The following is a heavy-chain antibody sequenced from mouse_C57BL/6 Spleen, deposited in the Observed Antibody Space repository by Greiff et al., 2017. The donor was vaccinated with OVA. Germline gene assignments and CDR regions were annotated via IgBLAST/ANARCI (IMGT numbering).Heavy chain of an antibody. CDR2: LRSKSNNYAT. Sequence: EVKLEESGGGLVQPKGSLKLSCAASGFGFNTYAMNWVRQAPGKGLEWVARLRSKSNNYATYYADSVKDRFTISRDDSENMLYLQMKNMKTEDTAMYYCVRHVDYDWYFDVWGTGTTVTVAS. V-gene: IGHV10-1*01. CDR1: GFGFNTYA. D-gene: IGHD2-4*01. J-gene: IGHJ1*03. CDR3: VRHVDYDWYFDV.